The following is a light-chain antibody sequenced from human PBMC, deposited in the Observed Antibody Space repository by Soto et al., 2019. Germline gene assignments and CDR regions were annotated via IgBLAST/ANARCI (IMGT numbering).Light chain of an antibody. Sequence: QSVLTQPPSVSGAPGQRVPIACTGSSSNIWAGYDVHWYQQLPGTAPKLPIYGNSNRPSGVPDRFSGSKSGTSASLAITGLQAEDEADYSCQSYDSSLSGYVFGTGTKLTVL. V-gene: IGLV1-40*01. J-gene: IGLJ1*01. CDR3: QSYDSSLSGYV. CDR1: SSNIWAGYD. CDR2: GNS.